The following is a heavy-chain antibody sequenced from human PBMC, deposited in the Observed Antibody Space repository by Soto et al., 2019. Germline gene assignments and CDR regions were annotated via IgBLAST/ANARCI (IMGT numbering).Heavy chain of an antibody. J-gene: IGHJ4*02. CDR3: ARAAAGGYSGYEVFDY. Sequence: QVQLQESGPGLVKPSGTLSLTCAVSGGSISSSNWWSWVRQPPGKGLEWIGEIYHSGSTNYNPSLTSRLTISVDKSKNQFALKLSYVTAADPAVYYCARAAAGGYSGYEVFDYWGQGTLVTVSS. D-gene: IGHD5-12*01. CDR2: IYHSGST. V-gene: IGHV4-4*02. CDR1: GGSISSSNW.